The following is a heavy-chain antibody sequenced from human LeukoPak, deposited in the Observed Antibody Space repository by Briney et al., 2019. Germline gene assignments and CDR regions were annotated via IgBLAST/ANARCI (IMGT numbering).Heavy chain of an antibody. CDR3: AKAKLWSPVH. J-gene: IGHJ4*02. CDR1: GFTFSSYA. V-gene: IGHV3-23*01. D-gene: IGHD5-18*01. Sequence: PGGSLRLSCAASGFTFSSYAMNWVRQAPGKGLEWVSAISGGGGSTYYADSVKGRFTISRDNSKNTLYLQMNSLRAEDTAVYCCAKAKLWSPVHWGQGTLVTVSS. CDR2: ISGGGGST.